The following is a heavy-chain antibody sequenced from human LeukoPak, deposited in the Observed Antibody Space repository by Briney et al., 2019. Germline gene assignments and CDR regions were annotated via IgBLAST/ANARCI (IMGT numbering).Heavy chain of an antibody. CDR3: ARGRVRGYFDWLSNDY. J-gene: IGHJ4*02. V-gene: IGHV1-2*02. CDR1: GYTFTGYY. Sequence: ASVKVSCKASGYTFTGYYMHWVRQALGQGLEWMGWINPNSGGTNYAQKFQGRVTMTRDTSISTAYMELSRLRSDDTAVYYCARGRVRGYFDWLSNDYWGQGTLVTVSS. D-gene: IGHD3-9*01. CDR2: INPNSGGT.